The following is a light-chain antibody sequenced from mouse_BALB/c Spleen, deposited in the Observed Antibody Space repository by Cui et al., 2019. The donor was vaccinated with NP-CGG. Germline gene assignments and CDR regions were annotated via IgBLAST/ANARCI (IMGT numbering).Light chain of an antibody. J-gene: IGLJ1*01. V-gene: IGLV1*01. Sequence: QAVVTQESAHTTSPGETVNLTCRSSTGTVTTSNYANWVQEKPDHLFTGLIGGTNNRVPGVPTRFSGSLIGDKAALTITGAQTEDEAIYFCALWYSNHWVFGGGTKLTVL. CDR3: ALWYSNHWV. CDR1: TGTVTTSNY. CDR2: GTN.